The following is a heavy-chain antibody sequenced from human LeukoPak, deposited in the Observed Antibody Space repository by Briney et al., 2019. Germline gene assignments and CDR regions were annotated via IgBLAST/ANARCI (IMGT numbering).Heavy chain of an antibody. V-gene: IGHV4-34*01. CDR1: GGSFSDYY. CDR2: INHSGST. J-gene: IGHJ5*02. D-gene: IGHD1-1*01. Sequence: SETLSLTCAVYGGSFSDYYWSWIRQPPGKGLEYIGEINHSGSTNYNPSLKSRVTISVDTSKNQFSLKLSSVTAADTAVYYCARPVPSRLGWFDPWGQGTLVTVSS. CDR3: ARPVPSRLGWFDP.